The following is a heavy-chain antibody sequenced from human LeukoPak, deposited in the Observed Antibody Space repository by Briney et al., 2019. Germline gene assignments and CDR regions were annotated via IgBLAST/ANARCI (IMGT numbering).Heavy chain of an antibody. CDR2: ISFTSNTI. J-gene: IGHJ4*02. V-gene: IGHV3-48*01. CDR1: GFTFRSYS. CDR3: ARGTTWDGFDY. D-gene: IGHD1-1*01. Sequence: GGSLRLSCAASGFTFRSYSMNWVRQAPGKGLEWVSYISFTSNTIYYADSVKGRFTISRDNAQNSLYLQTNSLRVEDTAVYYCARGTTWDGFDYWGQGTLVIVSS.